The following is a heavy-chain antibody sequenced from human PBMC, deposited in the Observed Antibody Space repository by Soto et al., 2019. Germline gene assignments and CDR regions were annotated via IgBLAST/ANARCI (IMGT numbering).Heavy chain of an antibody. J-gene: IGHJ6*03. CDR3: ARGYYDFWSGYYRGNYYYMDV. CDR1: GYTFTNYD. CDR2: MNPNSGNT. D-gene: IGHD3-3*01. Sequence: GASVKVSCKASGYTFTNYDINWVRHATGQGLEWMGWMNPNSGNTGYAQKLQGRVTMTRDTSINTAYMELSSLRSEDTAVYYCARGYYDFWSGYYRGNYYYMDVWGKGTTVTVSS. V-gene: IGHV1-8*01.